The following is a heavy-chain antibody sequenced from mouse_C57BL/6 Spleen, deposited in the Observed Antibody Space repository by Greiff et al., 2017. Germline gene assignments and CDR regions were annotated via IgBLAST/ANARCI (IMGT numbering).Heavy chain of an antibody. D-gene: IGHD2-2*01. V-gene: IGHV14-3*01. CDR1: GFNIKNTY. CDR3: SRFHGYDDWYFDV. J-gene: IGHJ1*03. CDR2: IDPANGNT. Sequence: DVQLQESVAELVRPGASVKLSCTASGFNIKNTYMHWVKQRPEQGLEWIGRIDPANGNTKYAPKFQGKATITADPSSNTAYLQLSSLTSEDTAIYYCSRFHGYDDWYFDVWGTGTTVTVSS.